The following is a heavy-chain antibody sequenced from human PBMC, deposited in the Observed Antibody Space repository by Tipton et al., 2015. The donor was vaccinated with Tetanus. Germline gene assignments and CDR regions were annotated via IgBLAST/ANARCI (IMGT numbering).Heavy chain of an antibody. V-gene: IGHV4-39*01. CDR3: ARLSSSANDAHAFDI. CDR1: GGSISSSSYY. CDR2: IYYSGST. Sequence: LRLSCTVSGGSISSSSYYWGWIRQPPGKGLEWIGSIYYSGSTYYNPSLKSRVTISVDTSKIQFSLKVSSVTAADTAVYYCARLSSSANDAHAFDIWGQGTMVTVSS. D-gene: IGHD3-22*01. J-gene: IGHJ3*02.